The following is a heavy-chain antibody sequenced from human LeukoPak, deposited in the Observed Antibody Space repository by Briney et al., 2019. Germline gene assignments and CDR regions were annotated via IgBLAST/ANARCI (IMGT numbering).Heavy chain of an antibody. CDR1: GDSINSGSYY. Sequence: PSETLSLTCTVSGDSINSGSYYWSWIRQPAGKGLEWIGRIYTSGSTNYNPSSGSTNYNPSLKSRVTISVDTSKNQFSLKLSSVTAADTAVYYCTRDTGTTGEVKFDPWGQGTLVTVSS. CDR3: TRDTGTTGEVKFDP. D-gene: IGHD4-17*01. CDR2: IYTSGSTNYNPSSGST. V-gene: IGHV4-61*02. J-gene: IGHJ5*02.